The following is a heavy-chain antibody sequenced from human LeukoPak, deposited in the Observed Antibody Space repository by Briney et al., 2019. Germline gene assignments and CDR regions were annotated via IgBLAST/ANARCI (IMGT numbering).Heavy chain of an antibody. CDR3: TRGHAAMGDY. V-gene: IGHV3-53*01. Sequence: GGSLRLSCAASDFTVTSNYMTWVRQAPGKGLECISVIHSNDDTYYAASVKGRFTISRDTSNHMLYLQMNSLRAEDTAVYFCTRGHAAMGDYWGQGTLVTVSS. J-gene: IGHJ4*02. D-gene: IGHD5-18*01. CDR2: IHSNDDT. CDR1: DFTVTSNY.